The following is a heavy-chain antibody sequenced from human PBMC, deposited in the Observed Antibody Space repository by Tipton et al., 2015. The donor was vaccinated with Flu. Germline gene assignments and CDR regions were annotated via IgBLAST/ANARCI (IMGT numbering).Heavy chain of an antibody. V-gene: IGHV1-2*02. Sequence: QLVQSGAEVEEPGASVKVSCKASGYTFTDYYIHWVRRAPGQGLEWMGWINPNSGGTKYAQKFQGRVTVTRETSITTSYMDLRRLRSDDTAVYYCAREFVAPTAIGHDYYYYGMDVWGQGTTVTVSS. CDR2: INPNSGGT. J-gene: IGHJ6*02. CDR1: GYTFTDYY. CDR3: AREFVAPTAIGHDYYYYGMDV. D-gene: IGHD2-2*01.